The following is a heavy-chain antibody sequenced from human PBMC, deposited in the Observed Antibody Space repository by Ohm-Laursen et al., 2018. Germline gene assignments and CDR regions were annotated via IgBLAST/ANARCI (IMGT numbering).Heavy chain of an antibody. CDR2: IKQDGSEK. CDR1: GFTFSSYW. V-gene: IGHV3-7*01. CDR3: FSGPSWEI. Sequence: SLRLSCAAAGFTFSSYWMSWVRQAPGKGLEWVANIKQDGSEKYYVDSVTGRFTISRDNAKNSLYLQMNSLRAEDTAVYYCFSGPSWEIWGQGTVVTVSS. D-gene: IGHD1-26*01. J-gene: IGHJ3*02.